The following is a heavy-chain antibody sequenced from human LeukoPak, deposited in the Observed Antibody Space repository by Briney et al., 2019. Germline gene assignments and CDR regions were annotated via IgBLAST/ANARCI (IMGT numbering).Heavy chain of an antibody. D-gene: IGHD6-19*01. V-gene: IGHV3-23*01. CDR1: GFTFSSYS. J-gene: IGHJ4*02. CDR2: INNSGDRR. Sequence: GGSLTLSCAASGFTFSSYSMNWVRQAPGKGLEWVSGINNSGDRRFYADSVKGRFTISRDNSTNTLYLQMKSLRAEDTAVYYCARGWYNFDYWGQGTRVTVSS. CDR3: ARGWYNFDY.